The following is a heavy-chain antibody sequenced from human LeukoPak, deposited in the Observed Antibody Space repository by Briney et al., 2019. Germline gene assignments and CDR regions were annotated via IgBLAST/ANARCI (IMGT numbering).Heavy chain of an antibody. CDR1: GGSISTYY. D-gene: IGHD5-18*01. CDR3: ARLRGYSYGFDY. CDR2: IYYSGST. J-gene: IGHJ4*02. Sequence: KPSETLSLTCTVSGGSISTYYWNWIRQPPGKGLEWIGYIYYSGSTNYNPSLKSRVTISVDTSRNQFSLKLSSVTAADTAVYYCARLRGYSYGFDYWGQGTLVTVSS. V-gene: IGHV4-59*01.